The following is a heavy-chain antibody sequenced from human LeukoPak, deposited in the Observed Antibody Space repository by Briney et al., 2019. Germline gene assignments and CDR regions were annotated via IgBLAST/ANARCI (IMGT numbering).Heavy chain of an antibody. CDR2: LYSAGST. V-gene: IGHV3-53*01. J-gene: IGHJ4*02. Sequence: PGGSLRLSCAASGFIVSSNYMSWVRQAPGKGLEWVSILYSAGSTYYADSVRGRFTISRDISKNTVCLQMNSPRVEDTAVYYCASGGMGARKYYSDPFHYWGQGTLVTVSS. CDR1: GFIVSSNY. CDR3: ASGGMGARKYYSDPFHY. D-gene: IGHD2-21*01.